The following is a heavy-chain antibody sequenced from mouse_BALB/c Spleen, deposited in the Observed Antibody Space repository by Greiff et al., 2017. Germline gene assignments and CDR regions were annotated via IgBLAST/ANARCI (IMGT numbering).Heavy chain of an antibody. J-gene: IGHJ4*01. Sequence: VQGVESGPGLVQPSQSLSITCTVSGFSLTSYGVHWVRQSPGKGLEWLGVIWSGGSTDYNAAFISRLSISKDNSKSQVFFKMNSLQANDTAIYYCARRGDGSRGNYYAMDYWGQGTSVTVSS. CDR2: IWSGGST. V-gene: IGHV2-2*02. CDR3: ARRGDGSRGNYYAMDY. CDR1: GFSLTSYG. D-gene: IGHD1-1*01.